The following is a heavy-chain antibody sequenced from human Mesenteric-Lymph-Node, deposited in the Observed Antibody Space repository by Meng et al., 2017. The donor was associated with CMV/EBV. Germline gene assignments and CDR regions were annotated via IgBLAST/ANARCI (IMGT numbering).Heavy chain of an antibody. Sequence: GGSLRLSCVASGFTFSSYSMNWVRQAPGKGLEWLSYISSSSTTLYYADSLKGRFTISRDNAKSSLYLQMNSLRAEDTAVYFCARDRCSSTSCSFDYWGQGTLVTVSS. CDR1: GFTFSSYS. CDR3: ARDRCSSTSCSFDY. V-gene: IGHV3-48*04. CDR2: ISSSSTTL. D-gene: IGHD2-2*01. J-gene: IGHJ4*02.